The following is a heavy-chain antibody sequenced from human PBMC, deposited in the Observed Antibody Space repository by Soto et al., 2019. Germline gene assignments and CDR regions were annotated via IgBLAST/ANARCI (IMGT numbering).Heavy chain of an antibody. CDR2: INHSGST. CDR3: ARSIGKRHFDY. J-gene: IGHJ4*02. CDR1: GGSFSGYY. D-gene: IGHD1-26*01. V-gene: IGHV4-34*01. Sequence: PSLTCAVYGGSFSGYYWSWIRQPPGKGLEWIGEINHSGSTNYNPSLKSRVTISVDTSKNQFSLKLSSVTAADTAVYYCARSIGKRHFDYWGQGTLVTVSS.